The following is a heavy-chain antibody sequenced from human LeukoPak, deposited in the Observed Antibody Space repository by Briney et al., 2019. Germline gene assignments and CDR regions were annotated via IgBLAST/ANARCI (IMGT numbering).Heavy chain of an antibody. Sequence: GGSLRLSCAASGFTFSSYEMNWVRQAPGKGLEWVSYISTSGSTIYYADSVTGRFTISRDNAKNSLYLQMNSLRAEDTAVYYCARAGLYFDYWGQGTLVTVSS. J-gene: IGHJ4*02. CDR1: GFTFSSYE. CDR3: ARAGLYFDY. CDR2: ISTSGSTI. V-gene: IGHV3-48*03.